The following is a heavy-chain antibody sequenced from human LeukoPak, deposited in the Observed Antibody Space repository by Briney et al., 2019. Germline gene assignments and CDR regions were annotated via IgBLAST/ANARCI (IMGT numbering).Heavy chain of an antibody. CDR3: APYCTNGVCYSYYYYGMDV. V-gene: IGHV3-21*03. Sequence: PGGSLRLSCAAPGFTFSSYSMNWVRQAPGKGLEWVSSISSSSSYIYYADSVKGRFTISRDNAKNSLYLQMNSLRAEDTAVYYCAPYCTNGVCYSYYYYGMDVWGQGTTVTVSS. CDR1: GFTFSSYS. J-gene: IGHJ6*02. D-gene: IGHD2-8*01. CDR2: ISSSSSYI.